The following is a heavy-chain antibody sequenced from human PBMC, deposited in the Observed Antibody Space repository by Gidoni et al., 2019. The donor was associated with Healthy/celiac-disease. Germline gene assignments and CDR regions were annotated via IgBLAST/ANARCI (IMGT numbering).Heavy chain of an antibody. J-gene: IGHJ6*02. V-gene: IGHV3-53*02. Sequence: EVQLVETGGGLIQPGGSLRLSCAAPGFTVSSNYMSWVRQAPGKGLEWVSVIYSGGSTYYADSVKGRFTISRDNSKNTLYLQMNSLRAEDTAVYYCARERPRYYYYGMDVWGQGTTVTVSS. D-gene: IGHD6-6*01. CDR2: IYSGGST. CDR3: ARERPRYYYYGMDV. CDR1: GFTVSSNY.